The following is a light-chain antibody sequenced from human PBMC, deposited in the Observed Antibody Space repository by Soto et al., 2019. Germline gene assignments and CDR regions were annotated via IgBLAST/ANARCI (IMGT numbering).Light chain of an antibody. CDR3: SSYISSSTVV. CDR2: DVS. J-gene: IGLJ2*01. Sequence: QSALTQPASVSGSPGQSITISCTGTSSDVGGYNYVSWYQQHPGKAPKLMIYDVSNRPSGVSNRFSGSQSGNTASLTISGLQSEDEADYYCSSYISSSTVVFGGGTKLTVL. CDR1: SSDVGGYNY. V-gene: IGLV2-14*01.